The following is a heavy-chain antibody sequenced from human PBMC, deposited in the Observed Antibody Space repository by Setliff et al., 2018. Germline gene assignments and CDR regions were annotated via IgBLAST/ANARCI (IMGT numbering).Heavy chain of an antibody. CDR2: IIPIFGTA. J-gene: IGHJ6*03. Sequence: SVKVSCKASGYTFTSYAISWVRQAPGQGLEWMGGIIPIFGTANYAQKFQGRVTITADKSTSTAYMELSSLRSEDTAVYYCATGFVGFGVVPRALDVWGKGTTVTVS. D-gene: IGHD3-3*01. CDR3: ATGFVGFGVVPRALDV. CDR1: GYTFTSYA. V-gene: IGHV1-69*06.